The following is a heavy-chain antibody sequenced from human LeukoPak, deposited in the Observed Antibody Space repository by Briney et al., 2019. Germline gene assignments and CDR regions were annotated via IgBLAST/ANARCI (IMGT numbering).Heavy chain of an antibody. J-gene: IGHJ5*02. CDR1: GFTFSSYW. CDR2: IKSRTDGGTT. D-gene: IGHD6-13*01. Sequence: GGSLRLSCAASGFTFSSYWMSWVRQAPGKGLEWVGHIKSRTDGGTTDYAAPVKGRFTISRDDSENTLYLQMNSLKTEDTAVYYCATPGRIPEAANWFDPWGQGTLVTVSS. V-gene: IGHV3-15*01. CDR3: ATPGRIPEAANWFDP.